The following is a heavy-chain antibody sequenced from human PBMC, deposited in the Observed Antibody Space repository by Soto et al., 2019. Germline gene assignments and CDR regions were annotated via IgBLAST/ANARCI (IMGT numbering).Heavy chain of an antibody. CDR1: GFSLTTTGVG. J-gene: IGHJ4*02. V-gene: IGHV2-5*01. CDR2: VYWNDER. Sequence: QIALQESGPTVVKPTQTLTLTCTFSGFSLTTTGVGVGWIRHAPGKALEWLAMVYWNDERRYSPSLKSRLTITQATSKNQVVLTMTYMDPVDTATYFCAHYDSSGYFSHFDSWGQGTLVTVSS. CDR3: AHYDSSGYFSHFDS. D-gene: IGHD3-22*01.